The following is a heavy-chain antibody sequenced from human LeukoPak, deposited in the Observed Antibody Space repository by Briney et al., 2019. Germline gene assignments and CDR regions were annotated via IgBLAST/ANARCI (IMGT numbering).Heavy chain of an antibody. Sequence: PGGSLRLSCAASGFNFDDYAMHWVRQAPGKGLEWVSGISWNSGDIDYADSVQGRFTISRDNAKNSLYLQMNSLRAEDTALYYCAKDINQLWFSRAFDIWGQGTMVTVSS. J-gene: IGHJ3*02. CDR3: AKDINQLWFSRAFDI. CDR1: GFNFDDYA. D-gene: IGHD5-18*01. V-gene: IGHV3-9*01. CDR2: ISWNSGDI.